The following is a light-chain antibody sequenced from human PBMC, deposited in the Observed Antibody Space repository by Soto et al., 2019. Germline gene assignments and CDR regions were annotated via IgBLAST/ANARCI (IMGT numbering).Light chain of an antibody. J-gene: IGKJ2*01. CDR3: QQYNSFSLST. Sequence: DLQMTQSPSTLSASVGDRVTITCRASQSIGDWLSWYQQRPGKPPTLLIYDASVSASGLPTRFSGSVSGTAFTLTITGLRPDDFATYYFQQYNSFSLSTLGRGTKVEIK. V-gene: IGKV1-5*01. CDR2: DAS. CDR1: QSIGDW.